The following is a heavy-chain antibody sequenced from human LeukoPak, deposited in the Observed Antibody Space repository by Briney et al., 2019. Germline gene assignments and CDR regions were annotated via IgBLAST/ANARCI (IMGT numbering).Heavy chain of an antibody. CDR1: GVPIGSYS. D-gene: IGHD3-3*02. CDR3: ARFTAFNYYYAMDV. V-gene: IGHV4-59*01. J-gene: IGHJ6*01. Sequence: SETLSLTCTVSGVPIGSYSWTWVRQSPGKGLEWIASIYKTGTTKYIPSLKSRVTISPGASNQQGWSLRLSSVTAADTAMYFCARFTAFNYYYAMDVWGQGTTVIV. CDR2: IYKTGTT.